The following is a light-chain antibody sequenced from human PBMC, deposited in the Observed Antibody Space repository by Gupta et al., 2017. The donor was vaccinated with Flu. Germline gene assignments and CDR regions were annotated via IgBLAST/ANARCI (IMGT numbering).Light chain of an antibody. CDR3: AVGDDTRGAWM. V-gene: IGLV1-44*01. J-gene: IGLJ3*02. CDR2: SNY. CDR1: SSNIGSKT. Sequence: QSVVAQPPSASGTPGQRVTISCSGSSSNIGSKTVNWFQQFPGAAPKLLIHSNYQRPSGVPDRFSGSKSGTSASLAISGLQAEDEADYYCAVGDDTRGAWMFGGGTRLTV.